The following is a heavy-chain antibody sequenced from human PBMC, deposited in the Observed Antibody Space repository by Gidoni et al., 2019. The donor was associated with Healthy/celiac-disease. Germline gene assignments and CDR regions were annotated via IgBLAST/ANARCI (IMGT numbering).Heavy chain of an antibody. Sequence: QVQLVESGGGVVQPGRSLRLSCAASGFTFSSYAMHWVRQAPGKGLEWVAVISYDGINKYYADSVKGRFTISRDNSKNTLYLQMNSLRAEDTAVYYCARDRLDYYDSSGYNYWGQGTLVTVSS. D-gene: IGHD3-22*01. V-gene: IGHV3-30-3*01. CDR2: ISYDGINK. J-gene: IGHJ4*02. CDR3: ARDRLDYYDSSGYNY. CDR1: GFTFSSYA.